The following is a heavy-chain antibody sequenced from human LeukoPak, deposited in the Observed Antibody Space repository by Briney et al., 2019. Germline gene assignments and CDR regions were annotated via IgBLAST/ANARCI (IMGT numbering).Heavy chain of an antibody. J-gene: IGHJ4*02. CDR1: GFTFDDYG. CDR3: ARGQKVLLWFGELLSHWYFDY. V-gene: IGHV3-20*04. Sequence: PGGSLRLSCAASGFTFDDYGMSWVRHAPGKGLEWVSGINWNGGSTGYADSVKGRFTISRDNAKNSLYLQMNSLRAEDTALYYCARGQKVLLWFGELLSHWYFDYWGQGTLVTVSS. CDR2: INWNGGST. D-gene: IGHD3-10*01.